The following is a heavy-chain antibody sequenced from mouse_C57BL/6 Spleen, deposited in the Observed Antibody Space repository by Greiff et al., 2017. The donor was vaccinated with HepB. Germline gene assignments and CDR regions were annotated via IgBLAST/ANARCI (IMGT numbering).Heavy chain of an antibody. CDR3: ARSDYYGSGDYAMDY. D-gene: IGHD1-1*01. V-gene: IGHV1-55*01. Sequence: VQLQQSGAELVKPGASVKMSCKASGYTFTSYWITWVKQRPGQGLEWIGDIYPGSGSTNYNEKFKSKATLTVDTSSSTAYMQLSSLTSEDSAVYYCARSDYYGSGDYAMDYWGQGTSVTVSS. CDR2: IYPGSGST. J-gene: IGHJ4*01. CDR1: GYTFTSYW.